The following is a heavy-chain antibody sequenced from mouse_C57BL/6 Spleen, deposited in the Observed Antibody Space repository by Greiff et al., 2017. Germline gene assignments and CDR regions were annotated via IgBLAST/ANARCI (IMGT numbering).Heavy chain of an antibody. Sequence: DVMLVESGGGLVKPGGSLKLSCAASGFTFSDYGMHWVRQAPEKGLEWVAYISSGSSTIYYADTVKGRFTISRDNAKNTLFLQMTSLRSEDTAMYYCARPEDYYDYVAWFAYWGQGTLVTVSA. V-gene: IGHV5-17*01. CDR2: ISSGSSTI. D-gene: IGHD2-4*01. J-gene: IGHJ3*01. CDR3: ARPEDYYDYVAWFAY. CDR1: GFTFSDYG.